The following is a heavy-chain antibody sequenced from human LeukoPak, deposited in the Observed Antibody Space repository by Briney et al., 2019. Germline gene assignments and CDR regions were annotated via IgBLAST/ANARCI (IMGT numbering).Heavy chain of an antibody. D-gene: IGHD6-25*01. CDR1: GFTFSSYE. Sequence: GGSLRLSCAASGFTFSSYEMNWVRQAPGKGLEWVSYISSSGSTIYYADSVKGRFTISRDNAKNSLYLQMNSLRAEDTAVYYCARGRAAAAAENGGFDYWGQGTLVTVSS. CDR2: ISSSGSTI. J-gene: IGHJ4*02. V-gene: IGHV3-48*03. CDR3: ARGRAAAAAENGGFDY.